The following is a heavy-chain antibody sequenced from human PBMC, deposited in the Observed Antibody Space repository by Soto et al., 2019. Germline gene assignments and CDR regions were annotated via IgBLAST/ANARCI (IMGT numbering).Heavy chain of an antibody. CDR2: ISSSSSYT. CDR3: ARKYYYDSSGYLPGSKDDFDI. V-gene: IGHV3-11*06. J-gene: IGHJ3*02. CDR1: GFTFSDYY. Sequence: GGSLRLSCAATGFTFSDYYMSWIRQAPWKGLEWVSYISSSSSYTNYADSVKGRFTISRDNAKNSLYLQMNSLRAEDTAVYYCARKYYYDSSGYLPGSKDDFDIWGQGKMVTISS. D-gene: IGHD3-22*01.